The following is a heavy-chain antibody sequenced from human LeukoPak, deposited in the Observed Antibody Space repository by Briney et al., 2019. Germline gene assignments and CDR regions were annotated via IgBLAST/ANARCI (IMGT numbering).Heavy chain of an antibody. CDR1: GYTFTGYY. J-gene: IGHJ4*02. D-gene: IGHD1-14*01. Sequence: ASVKVSCTASGYTFTGYYMYWVRQAPGQGLEWMGWINPNSGGTNYAQKFQGRVTMTRDTSISTAYMELSSLRSDDTAVYYCAREGRTLPAFDYWGQGTQVTVSS. V-gene: IGHV1-2*02. CDR3: AREGRTLPAFDY. CDR2: INPNSGGT.